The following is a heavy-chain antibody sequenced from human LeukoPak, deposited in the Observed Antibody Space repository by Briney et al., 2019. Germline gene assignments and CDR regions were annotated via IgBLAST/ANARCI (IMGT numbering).Heavy chain of an antibody. J-gene: IGHJ6*03. Sequence: SETLSLTCTVSGGSISSYYWSWIRQPPGKGLEWIGRIYTSGSTNYNPSLKSRVTMSVDTSKNQFSLKLSSVTAADTAVYYCARGIAAPHYYYYYYMDVWGKGTTVTVSS. D-gene: IGHD6-6*01. CDR3: ARGIAAPHYYYYYYMDV. CDR2: IYTSGST. V-gene: IGHV4-4*07. CDR1: GGSISSYY.